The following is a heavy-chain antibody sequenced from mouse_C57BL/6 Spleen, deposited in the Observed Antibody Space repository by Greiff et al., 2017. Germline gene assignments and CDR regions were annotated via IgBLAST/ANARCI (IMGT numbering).Heavy chain of an antibody. D-gene: IGHD1-1*01. CDR1: GFTFSDYY. V-gene: IGHV5-12*01. CDR2: ISNGGGST. J-gene: IGHJ3*01. Sequence: EVHLVESGGGLVQPGGSLKLSCAASGFTFSDYYMYWVRQTPEKRLEWVAYISNGGGSTYYPDTVKGRFTISRDNAKNTLYLQMSRLKSEDTAMXYCARHGSSPFAYWGQGTLVTVSA. CDR3: ARHGSSPFAY.